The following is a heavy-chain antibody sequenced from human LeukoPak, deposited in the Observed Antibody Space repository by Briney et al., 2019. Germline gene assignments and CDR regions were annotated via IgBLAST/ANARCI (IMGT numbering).Heavy chain of an antibody. V-gene: IGHV4-39*01. CDR1: GGSISSSSYY. CDR2: IYYSGST. D-gene: IGHD3-22*01. CDR3: ARSRYYYDSSGYLFDY. Sequence: SETLSLTCTVSGGSISSSSYYWGWIRQPPGKGLEWIGSIYYSGSTYYNPSLKSRVSISVHTSKNQFSLKLSSVTAADTAVYYCARSRYYYDSSGYLFDYWGQGTLVTVSS. J-gene: IGHJ4*02.